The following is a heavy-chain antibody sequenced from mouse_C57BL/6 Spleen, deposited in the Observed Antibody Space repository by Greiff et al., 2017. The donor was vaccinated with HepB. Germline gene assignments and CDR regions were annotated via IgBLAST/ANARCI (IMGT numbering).Heavy chain of an antibody. CDR2: IRNKANGYTT. J-gene: IGHJ4*01. CDR1: GFTFTDYY. D-gene: IGHD2-4*01. Sequence: EVMLVESGGGLVQPGGSLSLSCAASGFTFTDYYMSWVRQPPGKALEWLGFIRNKANGYTTEYSASVKGRFTISRDNSQSILYLQMNALRAEDSATYYCARYRIYYDSTRAMDYWGQGTSVTVSS. V-gene: IGHV7-3*01. CDR3: ARYRIYYDSTRAMDY.